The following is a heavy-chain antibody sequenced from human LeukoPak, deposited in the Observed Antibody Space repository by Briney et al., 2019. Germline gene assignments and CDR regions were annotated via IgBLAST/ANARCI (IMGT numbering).Heavy chain of an antibody. CDR2: ISGSGGST. V-gene: IGHV3-23*01. CDR3: AKVVRKESSAKSNFDY. J-gene: IGHJ4*02. Sequence: GGSLRLSCAASGFTFSSYAMSWVRQAPGKGLEWVSAISGSGGSTYYADSVKGRFTISRDNSKNTLYLQMNSLRAEDTAVYYCAKVVRKESSAKSNFDYWGQGTLVTVSS. D-gene: IGHD6-25*01. CDR1: GFTFSSYA.